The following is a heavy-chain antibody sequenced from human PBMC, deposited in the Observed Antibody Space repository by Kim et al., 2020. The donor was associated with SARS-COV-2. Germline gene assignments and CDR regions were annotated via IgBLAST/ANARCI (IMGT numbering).Heavy chain of an antibody. CDR3: TRGHGDYDSSGYYYFDY. Sequence: VKGRFNISRDDSKSIAYLQMNSLKTEDTAVYYCTRGHGDYDSSGYYYFDYWGQGTLVTVSS. V-gene: IGHV3-49*02. D-gene: IGHD3-22*01. J-gene: IGHJ4*02.